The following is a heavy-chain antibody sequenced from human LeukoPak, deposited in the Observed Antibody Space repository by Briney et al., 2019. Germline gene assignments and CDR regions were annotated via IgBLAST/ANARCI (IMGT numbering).Heavy chain of an antibody. Sequence: SETLSLTCTVSGGSISSSSYYWGWIRQPPGKGLEWIGSIYYSGSTYYNPSLKSRVTISVDTSKNQFSLKLSSVTAADTAVYYCARWLLTGYYRAANFDYWGQGTLVTVSS. J-gene: IGHJ4*02. D-gene: IGHD3-9*01. CDR1: GGSISSSSYY. CDR2: IYYSGST. V-gene: IGHV4-39*07. CDR3: ARWLLTGYYRAANFDY.